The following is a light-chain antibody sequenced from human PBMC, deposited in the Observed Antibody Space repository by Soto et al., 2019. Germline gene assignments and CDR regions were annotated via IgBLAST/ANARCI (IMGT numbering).Light chain of an antibody. J-gene: IGKJ1*01. Sequence: EIVMTQSPATLSVSPGERATLSCRASQSVSSNLAWYQQKPGQAPRLLIYGASTRATGIPARFSGSGSGTGFTLTINSLQSEDFAVYYCQKFDRWPWTFGQGTKVEIK. CDR2: GAS. CDR3: QKFDRWPWT. V-gene: IGKV3-15*01. CDR1: QSVSSN.